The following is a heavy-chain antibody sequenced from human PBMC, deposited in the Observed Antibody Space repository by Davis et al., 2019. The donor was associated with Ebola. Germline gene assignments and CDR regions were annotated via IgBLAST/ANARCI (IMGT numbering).Heavy chain of an antibody. D-gene: IGHD1-26*01. Sequence: AASVKVSCKASGGTFSTYDINWVRQAPGQGLEWMGRIIPMVGTATYAQKFQGRVTITADKSTSTAYMEMSGLRSEDTAVYYCARDLGRYDDHWSQGTLVTVSS. J-gene: IGHJ4*02. CDR2: IIPMVGTA. CDR1: GGTFSTYD. CDR3: ARDLGRYDDH. V-gene: IGHV1-69*04.